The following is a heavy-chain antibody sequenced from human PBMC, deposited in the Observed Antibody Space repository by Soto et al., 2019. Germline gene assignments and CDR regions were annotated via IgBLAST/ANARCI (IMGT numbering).Heavy chain of an antibody. CDR1: GFTFSRYS. J-gene: IGHJ4*02. V-gene: IGHV3-21*01. Sequence: EVQLVESGGGLVKPGGSLRLSCAASGFTFSRYSMNWVRQAPGKGLEWVSSISSSGSYIYYADSVKGRFTISRDNAKNSLYLQMNSLRAEDTAVYYCARAGRDGYNWDYWGQGTLVTVSS. CDR3: ARAGRDGYNWDY. D-gene: IGHD5-12*01. CDR2: ISSSGSYI.